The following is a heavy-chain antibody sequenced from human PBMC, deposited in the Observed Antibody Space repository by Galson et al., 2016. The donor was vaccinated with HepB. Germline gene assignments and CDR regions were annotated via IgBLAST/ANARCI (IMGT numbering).Heavy chain of an antibody. V-gene: IGHV4-61*02. CDR1: GGSISGDGYF. CDR3: ARGFCDVDCPKHNWFDP. J-gene: IGHJ5*02. D-gene: IGHD2-21*01. CDR2: VYTNGNS. Sequence: TLSLTCTVSGGSISGDGYFWTWIRQPAGKGLEWIGRVYTNGNSNSNPSLAGRVAISLDTSRNEFSLHLGSVTAADTAVYYCARGFCDVDCPKHNWFDPWGEGILVTVSS.